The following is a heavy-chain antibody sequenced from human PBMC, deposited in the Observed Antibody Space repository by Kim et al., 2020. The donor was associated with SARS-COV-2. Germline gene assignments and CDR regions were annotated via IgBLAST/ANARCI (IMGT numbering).Heavy chain of an antibody. CDR1: GGSFSGYY. Sequence: SETLSLTCAVYGGSFSGYYWSWIRQPPGKGLEWIGEINHSGSTNYNPSLKSRVTISVDTSKNQFSLKLSSVTAADTAVYYCARFCSSTSCYTDAFDIWG. J-gene: IGHJ3*02. CDR2: INHSGST. D-gene: IGHD2-2*02. CDR3: ARFCSSTSCYTDAFDI. V-gene: IGHV4-34*01.